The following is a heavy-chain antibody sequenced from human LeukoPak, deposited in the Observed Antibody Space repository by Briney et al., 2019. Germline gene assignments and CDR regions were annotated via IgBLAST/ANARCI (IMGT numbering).Heavy chain of an antibody. D-gene: IGHD3-10*01. J-gene: IGHJ5*02. CDR2: IHFSGDA. CDR3: ARRVQMSSASATSNTWLDP. CDR1: GGSISSYY. V-gene: IGHV4-59*01. Sequence: SETLSLTCTVSGGSISSYYWSWIRQPPGKRLEWIGHIHFSGDANYNPSLKSRVTISLDSAKNQFSLRLISVTAADTAVYYCARRVQMSSASATSNTWLDPWGQGTLVSVSP.